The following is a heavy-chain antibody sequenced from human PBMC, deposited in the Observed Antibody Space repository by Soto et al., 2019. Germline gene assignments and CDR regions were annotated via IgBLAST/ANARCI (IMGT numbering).Heavy chain of an antibody. J-gene: IGHJ4*02. CDR3: ARGGYGDY. Sequence: QVHLVQSGAEVKKPGASVKVSCKGSGYTFTSYGITWVRQAPGQGLEWMGWISAHNGNTNYAQKLQGRVTVSRDTSTSTAYMELRSLRSDDTVVYYSARGGYGDYWGQGALVTVSS. D-gene: IGHD1-1*01. V-gene: IGHV1-18*01. CDR1: GYTFTSYG. CDR2: ISAHNGNT.